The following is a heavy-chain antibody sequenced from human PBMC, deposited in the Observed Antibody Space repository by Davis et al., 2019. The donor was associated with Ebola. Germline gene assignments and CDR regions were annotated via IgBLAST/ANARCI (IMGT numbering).Heavy chain of an antibody. V-gene: IGHV3-30*18. Sequence: GGPLRPPCAAPGFTFSSYGMHWFPQAPGKGLEWVPVISYDGSNKYYADSVKGRFTISRDNSKNTLYLQMNSLRAEDTAVYYCAKAQISSTRSHYYYYGMDVWGQGTTVTVSS. CDR3: AKAQISSTRSHYYYYGMDV. CDR1: GFTFSSYG. J-gene: IGHJ6*02. CDR2: ISYDGSNK. D-gene: IGHD2-2*01.